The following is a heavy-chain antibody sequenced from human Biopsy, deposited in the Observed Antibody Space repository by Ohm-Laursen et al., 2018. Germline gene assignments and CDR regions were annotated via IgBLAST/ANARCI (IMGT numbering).Heavy chain of an antibody. V-gene: IGHV1-69*04. J-gene: IGHJ4*02. Sequence: APVKVSCKASGGPSSNYAFSWVRQAPGQGLEWVGRIVPILGHLNYAQRFQGRVSITADKSTTYVYMELSRLTSGDTAVYYCAADADGYYTEFDYWGPGTLVTVSS. CDR1: GGPSSNYA. CDR2: IVPILGHL. D-gene: IGHD3-3*01. CDR3: AADADGYYTEFDY.